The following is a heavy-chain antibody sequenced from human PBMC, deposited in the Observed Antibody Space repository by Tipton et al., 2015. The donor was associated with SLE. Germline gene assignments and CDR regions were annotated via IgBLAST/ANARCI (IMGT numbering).Heavy chain of an antibody. J-gene: IGHJ4*02. CDR1: GYSISSGNY. Sequence: TLSLTCAVSGYSISSGNYWGWIRQPPGKGLEWIGSIYYSGSTYYNPSLKSRVTISVDTSKNQFSLKLSSVTAADTAVYYCARAFYDYVWGSPSHYFDYWGQGTLVTVSS. D-gene: IGHD3-16*01. CDR3: ARAFYDYVWGSPSHYFDY. CDR2: IYYSGST. V-gene: IGHV4-38-2*01.